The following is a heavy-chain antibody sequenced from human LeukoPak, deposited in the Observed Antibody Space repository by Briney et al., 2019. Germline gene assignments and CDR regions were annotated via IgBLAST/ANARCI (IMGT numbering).Heavy chain of an antibody. Sequence: SETLSLTCTVSGGSISSYYWSWIPQPPGKGLEWIGYIYYSGSTNYNPSLKSRVTISVDTSKNQFSLKLSSVTAADTAVYYCAREGSGWAYYYDSSGYYGSTGFDYWGQGTLVTVSS. CDR3: AREGSGWAYYYDSSGYYGSTGFDY. CDR2: IYYSGST. J-gene: IGHJ4*02. D-gene: IGHD3-22*01. CDR1: GGSISSYY. V-gene: IGHV4-59*01.